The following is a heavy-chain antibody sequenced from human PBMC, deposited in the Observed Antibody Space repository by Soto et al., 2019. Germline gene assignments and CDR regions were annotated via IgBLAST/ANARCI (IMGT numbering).Heavy chain of an antibody. D-gene: IGHD5-12*01. J-gene: IGHJ6*02. CDR1: GFTFSSYG. Sequence: GGSLRLSCAASGFTFSSYGMHWVRQAPGKGLEWVAVISYDGSNKYYADSVKGRLTISRDNSKNTLYLQMNSLRAEDTAVYYCAKAPGGYSGYDNYYYYGMDVWGQGTTVTVSS. V-gene: IGHV3-30*18. CDR2: ISYDGSNK. CDR3: AKAPGGYSGYDNYYYYGMDV.